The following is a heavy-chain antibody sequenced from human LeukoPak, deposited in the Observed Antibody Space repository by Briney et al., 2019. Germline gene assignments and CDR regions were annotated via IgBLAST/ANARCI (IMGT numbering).Heavy chain of an antibody. CDR3: AKKTPGTYPFDS. V-gene: IGHV3-23*01. CDR1: GFTFSTSA. CDR2: CGTDGDT. J-gene: IGHJ4*02. D-gene: IGHD6-13*01. Sequence: GGSLRLSCAASGFTFSTSALNWVRQAPGKGLEWVSACGTDGDTYYADSVRGRFTISRDNSRHTLYLQMTGLRAEDTAVYYCAKKTPGTYPFDSWCQGTLVTVSS.